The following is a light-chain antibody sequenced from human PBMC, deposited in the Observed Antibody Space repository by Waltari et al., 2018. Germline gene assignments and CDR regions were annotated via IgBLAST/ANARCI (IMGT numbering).Light chain of an antibody. Sequence: QSALTQPAPLWGSPAQTLTITSTGTSSDVGFYNYLPWYQQNPRKAPKLIIYDVFERPSGVSNRFSGSKSGNTASLTISGLLAEDEADYYCNSYTGSSSWVFGGGTKLTVL. CDR2: DVF. J-gene: IGLJ3*02. CDR1: SSDVGFYNY. CDR3: NSYTGSSSWV. V-gene: IGLV2-14*03.